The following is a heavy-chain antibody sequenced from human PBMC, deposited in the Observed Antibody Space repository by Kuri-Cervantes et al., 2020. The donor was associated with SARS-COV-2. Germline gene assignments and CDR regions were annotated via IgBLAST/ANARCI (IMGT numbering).Heavy chain of an antibody. CDR3: ARVVGDTALGYGKDV. CDR1: GGSISSGDYY. D-gene: IGHD5-18*01. V-gene: IGHV4-30-4*01. CDR2: IYYSGST. J-gene: IGHJ6*01. Sequence: SETLSLTCTVSGGSISSGDYYWTWIRQPPGKGLEWIGYIYYSGSTYYNPSLKSRVTISVDTSKNQFSLKLSSVTAADTAVYYCARVVGDTALGYGKDVCGQATTTVSS.